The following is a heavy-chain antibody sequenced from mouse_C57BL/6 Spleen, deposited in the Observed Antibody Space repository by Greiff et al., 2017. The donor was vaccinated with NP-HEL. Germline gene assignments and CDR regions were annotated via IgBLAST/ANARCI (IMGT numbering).Heavy chain of an antibody. V-gene: IGHV1-52*01. CDR2: IDPSDSET. CDR3: AREAMVTTGWFAY. D-gene: IGHD2-2*01. J-gene: IGHJ3*01. CDR1: GYTFTSYW. Sequence: QVQLQQPGAELVRPGSSVKLSCKASGYTFTSYWMHWVKQRPIQGLEWIGNIDPSDSETHYNQKFKDKATLTVDKSSSTAYMQLSSLTSEDSAVYYCAREAMVTTGWFAYWGQGTLVTVSA.